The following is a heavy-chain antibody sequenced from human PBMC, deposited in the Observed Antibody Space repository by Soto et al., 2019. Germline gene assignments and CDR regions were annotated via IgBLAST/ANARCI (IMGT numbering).Heavy chain of an antibody. J-gene: IGHJ6*02. Sequence: GGSLRLSCAASGFTFSSYEMNWVRQAPGKGLEWVSYISSSGSTIYYADSVKGRFTISRDNAKNSLYLQMNRLRAEDTAVYYCARLPWPYYYYGMDVWGQGTTVTVSS. CDR3: ARLPWPYYYYGMDV. CDR1: GFTFSSYE. CDR2: ISSSGSTI. V-gene: IGHV3-48*03.